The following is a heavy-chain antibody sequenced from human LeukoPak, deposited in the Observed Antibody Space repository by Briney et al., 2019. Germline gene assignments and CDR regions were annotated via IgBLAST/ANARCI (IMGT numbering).Heavy chain of an antibody. CDR3: AREGVVVPAAILG. V-gene: IGHV4-30-4*08. Sequence: PSQTLSLTCTVSGGSISSGDYYWSWIRQPPGKGLEWIGYIYYSGSTYYNPSLKSRVTISVDTSKNQFSLKLSSVTAADTAAYYCAREGVVVPAAILGWGQGTLVTVSS. CDR2: IYYSGST. CDR1: GGSISSGDYY. J-gene: IGHJ4*02. D-gene: IGHD2-2*02.